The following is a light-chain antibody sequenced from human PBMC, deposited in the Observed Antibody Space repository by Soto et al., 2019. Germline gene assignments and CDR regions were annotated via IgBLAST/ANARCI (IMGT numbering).Light chain of an antibody. J-gene: IGKJ5*01. CDR2: DAS. CDR3: PQRGNWPRIT. Sequence: ERLMTQSPTTLAVFAGERATLSCSASQNVSSYLAWYQQKPGQAPRLLIYDASKRATGIPARFSGSGSGTDFTLTIGSLEPEDFAVYDRPQRGNWPRITFGQGRRLEI. V-gene: IGKV3-11*01. CDR1: QNVSSY.